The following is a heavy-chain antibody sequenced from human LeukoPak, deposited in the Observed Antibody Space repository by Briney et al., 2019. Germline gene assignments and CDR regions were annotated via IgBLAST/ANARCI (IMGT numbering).Heavy chain of an antibody. CDR1: GGSFSGYY. Sequence: SETLSLTCAVYGGSFSGYYWSWIRQPPGKGLEWIGEINHSGSTNYNPSLKGRVTISVDTSKNQFSLKLSSVTAADTAVYYCASSIAALPAFDIWGQGTMVTVSS. CDR2: INHSGST. CDR3: ASSIAALPAFDI. J-gene: IGHJ3*02. D-gene: IGHD6-25*01. V-gene: IGHV4-34*01.